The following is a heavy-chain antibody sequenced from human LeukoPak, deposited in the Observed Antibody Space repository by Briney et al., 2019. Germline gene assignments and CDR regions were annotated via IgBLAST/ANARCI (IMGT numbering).Heavy chain of an antibody. D-gene: IGHD3-22*01. CDR2: FSSSSSYI. V-gene: IGHV3-21*01. Sequence: GRSLRLSCAASGFTFSSYSMNWVRQAPGKGLEWVSSFSSSSSYIYYADSVKGRFTISRDNAKNSLYLQMNSLRAEDTAVYYCARDHKNPYYYDSSGLDYWGQGTLVTVSS. CDR3: ARDHKNPYYYDSSGLDY. J-gene: IGHJ4*02. CDR1: GFTFSSYS.